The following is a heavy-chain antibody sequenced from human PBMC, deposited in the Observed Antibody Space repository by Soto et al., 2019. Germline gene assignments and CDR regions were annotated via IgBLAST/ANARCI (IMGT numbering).Heavy chain of an antibody. Sequence: EVQWLESGGGLVKPGGSLRLSLAASGFTFSNVAWTWARQAPGKGREWVSSINKSGDETYHADSVKGRFTISRDNSKNTLYLQMSSLRAEDTAVYYCAKRRSRGGFVDYWGQGTLVAVSS. CDR2: INKSGDET. CDR1: GFTFSNVA. J-gene: IGHJ4*02. CDR3: AKRRSRGGFVDY. D-gene: IGHD2-2*01. V-gene: IGHV3-23*01.